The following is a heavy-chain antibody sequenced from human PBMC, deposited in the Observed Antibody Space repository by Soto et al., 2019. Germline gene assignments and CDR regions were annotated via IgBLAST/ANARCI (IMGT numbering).Heavy chain of an antibody. CDR1: GFSLSTSGVG. CDR2: IYWDDDK. V-gene: IGHV2-5*02. J-gene: IGHJ4*02. CDR3: AHRQRTVYFDY. Sequence: QITLKESGPTLVKPTQTLTLTCTFSGFSLSTSGVGVGWIRQPPGKALEGLALIYWDDDKRYSPSLKSRLTITEDTSKNQVVLTMTNMDPVDTATYYCAHRQRTVYFDYWGQGTLVTVSS. D-gene: IGHD4-17*01.